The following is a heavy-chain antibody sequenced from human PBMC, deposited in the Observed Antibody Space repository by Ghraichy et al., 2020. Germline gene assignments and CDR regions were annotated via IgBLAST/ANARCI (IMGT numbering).Heavy chain of an antibody. V-gene: IGHV3-23*01. Sequence: GGSLRLSCAASGFTFSSYAMSWVRQAPGKGLECVSSISGSGISTYYADSVKGRFTISRDNSKNTLYLQMNSLRSEDTAVYYCAKVHSSGWYQVKSGLFDSCGQGILATVSS. CDR3: AKVHSSGWYQVKSGLFDS. J-gene: IGHJ4*02. CDR2: ISGSGIST. CDR1: GFTFSSYA. D-gene: IGHD6-19*01.